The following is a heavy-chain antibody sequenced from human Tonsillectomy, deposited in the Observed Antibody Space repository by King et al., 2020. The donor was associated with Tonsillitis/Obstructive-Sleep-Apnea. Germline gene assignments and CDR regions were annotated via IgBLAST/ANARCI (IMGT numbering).Heavy chain of an antibody. CDR1: RFTFSSYT. CDR2: ISYDGSNK. V-gene: IGHV3-30*04. J-gene: IGHJ3*02. Sequence: VQLVESGGGVVQPGRSLRLSCAASRFTFSSYTMHWVRQAPGKGLEWVAVISYDGSNKYNADSVKGRFTISRDNSKNTLYLQMNSLRVEDTAVYYCAAPSSWQLNYHAFDIWGQGTMVTVSS. CDR3: AAPSSWQLNYHAFDI. D-gene: IGHD6-6*01.